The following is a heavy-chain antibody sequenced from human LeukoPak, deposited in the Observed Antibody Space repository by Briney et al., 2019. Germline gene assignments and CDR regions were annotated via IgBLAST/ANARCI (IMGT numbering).Heavy chain of an antibody. J-gene: IGHJ3*02. Sequence: PGGSLRLSCAASGFPVSSNYMNWVRQAPGKGLEWVSGIYSGGSTYYADSVKGRFTISRDNSKNTLFLQMNSLKAEDTAVYYCARSIFGVTHGFDIWGQGTRVTVSS. CDR2: IYSGGST. CDR1: GFPVSSNY. V-gene: IGHV3-53*01. CDR3: ARSIFGVTHGFDI. D-gene: IGHD3-3*01.